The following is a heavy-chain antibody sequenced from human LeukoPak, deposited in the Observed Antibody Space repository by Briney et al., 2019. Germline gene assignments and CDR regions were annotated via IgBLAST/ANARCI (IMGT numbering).Heavy chain of an antibody. CDR3: ARATGIAAPNDY. CDR1: GFTFSSYA. Sequence: GGSLRLSCAASGFTFSSYAMHWVRQAPGKGLEWVAVISYDGSNKYYVDSVKGRFTISRDNSKNTLYLQMNSLRAEDTAVYYCARATGIAAPNDYWGQGTLVTVSS. J-gene: IGHJ4*02. D-gene: IGHD6-13*01. CDR2: ISYDGSNK. V-gene: IGHV3-30-3*01.